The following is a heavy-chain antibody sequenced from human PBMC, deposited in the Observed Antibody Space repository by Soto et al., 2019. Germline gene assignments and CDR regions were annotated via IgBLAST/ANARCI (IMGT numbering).Heavy chain of an antibody. J-gene: IGHJ6*02. V-gene: IGHV3-30*03. Sequence: PGGSLRLSCAASGFTFSSYGMHWVRQAPGKGLEWVAVISYDGSNKYYADSVKGRFTISRDNSKNTLYLQMNSLRAEDTAVYYCARARKLEDYYYYYGMDVWGQGTTVTVSS. CDR3: ARARKLEDYYYYYGMDV. CDR2: ISYDGSNK. CDR1: GFTFSSYG. D-gene: IGHD3-10*01.